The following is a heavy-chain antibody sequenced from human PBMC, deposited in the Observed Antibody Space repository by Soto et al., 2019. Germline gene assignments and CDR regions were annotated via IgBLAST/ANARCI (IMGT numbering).Heavy chain of an antibody. CDR2: ISFGGSDI. CDR3: AIVRVADSPLDH. Sequence: PGGSLRLSCAGSGFIFSNYGMHWVRQATGKVLEWVAVISFGGSDILYAYSVKGRFTISRNNSKSTLFLHMNRPRAEDTAVYFCAIVRVADSPLDHWGQGSLVTVSS. CDR1: GFIFSNYG. D-gene: IGHD3-10*02. V-gene: IGHV3-30*03. J-gene: IGHJ4*02.